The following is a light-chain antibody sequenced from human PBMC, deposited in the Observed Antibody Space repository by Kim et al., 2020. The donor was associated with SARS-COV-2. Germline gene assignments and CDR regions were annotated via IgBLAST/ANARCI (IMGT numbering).Light chain of an antibody. CDR1: QSISSY. J-gene: IGKJ5*01. V-gene: IGKV1-39*01. CDR3: QQSYSTLPRT. Sequence: SVGDRVTITCRASQSISSYLNWYQQKPGKAPKLLIYAASSLQSGVPSRFSGSGSGTDFTLTISSLQPEDFATYYCQQSYSTLPRTFGQGTRLEIK. CDR2: AAS.